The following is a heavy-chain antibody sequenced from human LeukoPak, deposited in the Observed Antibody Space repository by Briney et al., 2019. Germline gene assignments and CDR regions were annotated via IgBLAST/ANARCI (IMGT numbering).Heavy chain of an antibody. D-gene: IGHD3-22*01. CDR1: GGSISSYY. CDR3: ARPPYYYDSSGYYYFDY. CDR2: IYYSGST. Sequence: SETLSLTCTVSGGSISSYYWSWIRQPPGKGLEWLGYIYYSGSTTYNTSHTSKVPISVATSKNQYSLKLSSINAADTAVYYCARPPYYYDSSGYYYFDYWGQGTLVTVSS. V-gene: IGHV4-59*08. J-gene: IGHJ4*02.